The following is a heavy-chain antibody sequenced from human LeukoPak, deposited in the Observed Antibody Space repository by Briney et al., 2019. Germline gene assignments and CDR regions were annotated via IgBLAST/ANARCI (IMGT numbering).Heavy chain of an antibody. V-gene: IGHV3-9*01. J-gene: IGHJ4*02. CDR3: AKGYRKYSYGPALDY. Sequence: GGSLRLSGAASGLTFDDYAMHWVRQAPGKGLEWVSGIRWNSGSIGYAASVKGRFTISRDNAKNSLYLQMNSLRAEDTALYYCAKGYRKYSYGPALDYWGQGTLVIVSS. CDR2: IRWNSGSI. D-gene: IGHD5-18*01. CDR1: GLTFDDYA.